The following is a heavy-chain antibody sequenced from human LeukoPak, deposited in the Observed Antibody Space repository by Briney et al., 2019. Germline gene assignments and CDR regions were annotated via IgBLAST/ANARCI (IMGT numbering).Heavy chain of an antibody. J-gene: IGHJ4*02. CDR1: GFTFSSYE. V-gene: IGHV3-48*03. CDR3: ARGIGSSNWPLAL. Sequence: PGGSLRLSCAASGFTFSSYEMNWVRQAPGKGLEWLSYISSSGRTKYYPDSVKGRFTISRDNAKNSLYLQMNGLRAEDTAVYYCARGIGSSNWPLALWGQGTLVTVSS. CDR2: ISSSGRTK. D-gene: IGHD6-13*01.